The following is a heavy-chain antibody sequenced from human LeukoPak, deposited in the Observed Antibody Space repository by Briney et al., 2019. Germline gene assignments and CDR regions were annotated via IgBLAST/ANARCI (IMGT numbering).Heavy chain of an antibody. CDR2: IYYSGST. Sequence: SETLSLTCTVSGGSISAYYWSWIRQPPGKGLEWIGYIYYSGSTNYNPSLKSRVTISVDTSKNQFSLKLSSVTAADTAMYYCARDGSARYYFDYWGQGTLVTVSS. J-gene: IGHJ4*02. CDR1: GGSISAYY. CDR3: ARDGSARYYFDY. V-gene: IGHV4-59*01.